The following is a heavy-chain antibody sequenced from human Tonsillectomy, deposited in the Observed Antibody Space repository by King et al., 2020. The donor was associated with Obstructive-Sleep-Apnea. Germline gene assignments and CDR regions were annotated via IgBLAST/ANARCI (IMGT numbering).Heavy chain of an antibody. J-gene: IGHJ4*02. Sequence: VQLVESGAEVKKPGASVKVSCKASGYTFTGYYMHWVRQAPGQGLEWMGWINPSSGGTKYAQTFQGRVTVTRDTSITTFYMELNRLTSDDTAVYYCARDDLGDYITIDYWGQGTLVTVSS. CDR2: INPSSGGT. V-gene: IGHV1-2*02. D-gene: IGHD4-17*01. CDR1: GYTFTGYY. CDR3: ARDDLGDYITIDY.